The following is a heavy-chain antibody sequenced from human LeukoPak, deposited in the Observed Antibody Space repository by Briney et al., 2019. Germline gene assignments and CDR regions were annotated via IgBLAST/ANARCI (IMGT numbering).Heavy chain of an antibody. D-gene: IGHD1-26*01. V-gene: IGHV4-59*08. CDR2: IYYSGST. CDR3: ARHSGSYFSHFDY. CDR1: GGSISSYY. Sequence: SETLSLTCTVSGGSISSYYWSWLRQPPGKGLEWIGYIYYSGSTNYNPSLKSRVTISVDTSKNQFSLKLSSVTAADTAVYYCARHSGSYFSHFDYWGQGTLVTVSS. J-gene: IGHJ4*02.